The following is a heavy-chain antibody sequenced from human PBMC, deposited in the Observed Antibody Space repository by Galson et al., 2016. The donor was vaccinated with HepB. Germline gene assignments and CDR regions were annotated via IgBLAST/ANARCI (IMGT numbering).Heavy chain of an antibody. CDR3: ARDARYCTCGTCYAFGDF. V-gene: IGHV3-30*03. J-gene: IGHJ4*02. D-gene: IGHD2-15*01. Sequence: SLRLSCAASGFTFSSYGMHWVRQAPGKGPEWVAFIAYDGTDEKYADSVRGRFTISRDNSMNTLHLHMNILRAGDSGIYYCARDARYCTCGTCYAFGDFWGQGTLVTVSS. CDR2: IAYDGTDE. CDR1: GFTFSSYG.